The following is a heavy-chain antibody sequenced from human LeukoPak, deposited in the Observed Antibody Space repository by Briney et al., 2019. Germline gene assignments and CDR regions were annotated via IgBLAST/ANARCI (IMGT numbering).Heavy chain of an antibody. J-gene: IGHJ1*01. Sequence: GGALRLSCAASGFTFSSYAMSWVRQAPGKGLEWGSAISGSGGSTYYADSVKGRFTISRDNSKNTLYLQMNSLRAEDTAVYYCAKWTTYYYDSSGYVVEYFQHWGQGTLVTVSS. D-gene: IGHD3-22*01. CDR1: GFTFSSYA. V-gene: IGHV3-23*01. CDR2: ISGSGGST. CDR3: AKWTTYYYDSSGYVVEYFQH.